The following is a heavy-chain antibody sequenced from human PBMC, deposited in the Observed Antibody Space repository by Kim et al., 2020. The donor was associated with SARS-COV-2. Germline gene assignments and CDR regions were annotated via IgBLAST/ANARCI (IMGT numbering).Heavy chain of an antibody. V-gene: IGHV3-30*18. CDR1: GFIFSSYG. Sequence: GGSLRLSCAASGFIFSSYGMHWVRQAPGKGLEWVVVISYDGSNKYYADSVKGRFTISRDNSKNTLYLQMNSLRAEDTAVYYCAKDHQAGSGAFDIWGQGTMVTVSS. D-gene: IGHD6-19*01. CDR3: AKDHQAGSGAFDI. J-gene: IGHJ3*02. CDR2: ISYDGSNK.